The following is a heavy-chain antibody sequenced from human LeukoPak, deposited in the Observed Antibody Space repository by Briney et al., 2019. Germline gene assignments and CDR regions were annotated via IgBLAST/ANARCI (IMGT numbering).Heavy chain of an antibody. CDR1: GGSISSGGYS. V-gene: IGHV4-30-2*01. Sequence: PSQTLSLTCAVSGGSISSGGYSWSWIRQPPGKGLEWSGYIYHSGSTYYNPSLKSRVTISVDRSKNQFSLKLSSVTAADTAVYYCARGREGGYCSGGSCYGLDYWGQGTLVTVSS. CDR2: IYHSGST. J-gene: IGHJ4*02. CDR3: ARGREGGYCSGGSCYGLDY. D-gene: IGHD2-15*01.